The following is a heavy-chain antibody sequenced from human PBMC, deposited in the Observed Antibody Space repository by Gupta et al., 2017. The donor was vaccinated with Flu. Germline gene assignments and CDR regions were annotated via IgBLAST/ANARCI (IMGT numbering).Heavy chain of an antibody. Sequence: EVQLVESGGGLVQPGGSVELSCAASGFNFRNDDIYWVRQAPGKGLEWVASINPDGSAPSYFVSVMGRFTLSRDNTENSIHLQMNSLTAEDTAVYYCARAEWLVQRYCDFWGQGALVTVSS. J-gene: IGHJ4*02. D-gene: IGHD6-19*01. CDR2: INPDGSAP. CDR3: ARAEWLVQRYCDF. V-gene: IGHV3-7*01. CDR1: GFNFRNDD.